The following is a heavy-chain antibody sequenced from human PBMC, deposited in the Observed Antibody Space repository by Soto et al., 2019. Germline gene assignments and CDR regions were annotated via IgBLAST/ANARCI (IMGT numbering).Heavy chain of an antibody. Sequence: GASVKVSCKASGYTFTGYYMHWVRQAPGQGLEWMGWINPNSGGTNYAQKFQGWVTMTRDTSISTAYMELSRLRSDDTAVYYCARGRIIVAGGFDPWGQGTPVTVSS. J-gene: IGHJ5*02. D-gene: IGHD6-19*01. V-gene: IGHV1-2*04. CDR2: INPNSGGT. CDR3: ARGRIIVAGGFDP. CDR1: GYTFTGYY.